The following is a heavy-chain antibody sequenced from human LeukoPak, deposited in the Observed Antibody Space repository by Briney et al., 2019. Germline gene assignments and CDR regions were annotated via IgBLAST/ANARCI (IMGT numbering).Heavy chain of an antibody. Sequence: RGESLKISCKGSGYSFDNFWIAWVRQMPGKGLEWMGIIYPGDSDTRYSPSFQGQVTISADKSINTAYLQWSSLRASDTAMYYCATEAGTWDFQYWGQGTLVTASS. J-gene: IGHJ4*02. CDR1: GYSFDNFW. CDR2: IYPGDSDT. CDR3: ATEAGTWDFQY. V-gene: IGHV5-51*01. D-gene: IGHD6-19*01.